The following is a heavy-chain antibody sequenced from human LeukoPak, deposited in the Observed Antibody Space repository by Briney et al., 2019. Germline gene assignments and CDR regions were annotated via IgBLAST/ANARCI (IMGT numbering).Heavy chain of an antibody. V-gene: IGHV3-74*01. Sequence: GGSLRLSCAASRFTFSMSWMHWVRQAPGKGLVWVSRINTDGSYTTYADSVRGRFTISRDNAKNTLYLQMNSLRAEDTAVYYCARDGSRDTAGNTFDMWGHGTVVTVSS. D-gene: IGHD5-18*01. J-gene: IGHJ3*02. CDR1: RFTFSMSW. CDR2: INTDGSYT. CDR3: ARDGSRDTAGNTFDM.